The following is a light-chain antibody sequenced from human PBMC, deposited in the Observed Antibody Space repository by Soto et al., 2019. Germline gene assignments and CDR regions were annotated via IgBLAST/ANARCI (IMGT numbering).Light chain of an antibody. Sequence: NFMLTQPHSVSESPGKTVIISCTRSSGSIASNYVQWYQPRPGSSPTTLIYEDNQRPSGVPDRFSGSSDSSSNSASLTISGLETEDEADYFCQSYDATNQVFGGGTKLTVL. CDR3: QSYDATNQV. J-gene: IGLJ3*02. CDR1: SGSIASNY. V-gene: IGLV6-57*01. CDR2: EDN.